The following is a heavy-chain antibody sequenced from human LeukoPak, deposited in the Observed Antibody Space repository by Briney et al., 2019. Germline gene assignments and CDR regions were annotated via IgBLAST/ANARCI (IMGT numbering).Heavy chain of an antibody. CDR3: AGQRGSYYFDY. Sequence: SETLSLTCTVSGGSISSSSYYWGWIRQPPGKGLEWIESIYYSGSTYYNPSLKSRVTISVDTSKNQFSLKLSSVTAADTAVYYCAGQRGSYYFDYWGQGTLVTVSS. V-gene: IGHV4-39*01. CDR2: IYYSGST. J-gene: IGHJ4*02. CDR1: GGSISSSSYY. D-gene: IGHD1-26*01.